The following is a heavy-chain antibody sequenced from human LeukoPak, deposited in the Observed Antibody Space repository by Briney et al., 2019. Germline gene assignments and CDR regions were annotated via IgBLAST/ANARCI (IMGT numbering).Heavy chain of an antibody. CDR1: GFTFSNYA. Sequence: GGSLRLSCAASGFTFSNYAMHWVRQAPGKGLEWVAAISYDGDTEFYADSVKGRFTISRDSSKNTLYVQMNSLRVEDTAVYYCAREGRFGKLRSGIGFLDYWGQGTLVTVSS. J-gene: IGHJ4*02. CDR3: AREGRFGKLRSGIGFLDY. D-gene: IGHD3-10*01. CDR2: ISYDGDTE. V-gene: IGHV3-30*01.